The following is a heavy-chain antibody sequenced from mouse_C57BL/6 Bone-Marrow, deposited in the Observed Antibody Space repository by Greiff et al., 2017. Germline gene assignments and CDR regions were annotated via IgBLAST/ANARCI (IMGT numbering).Heavy chain of an antibody. V-gene: IGHV5-12*01. J-gene: IGHJ3*01. CDR2: ISNGGGST. Sequence: EVMLVASGGGLVQPGGSLKLSCAASGFTFTDYYMYWVRQTPEKRLEWVAYISNGGGSTYYPHTVKGRFTISKDNAKNTLYLQMSPLKSEDTAMYKCARPRCAWFADWGQGTLVTVSA. CDR3: ARPRCAWFAD. CDR1: GFTFTDYY.